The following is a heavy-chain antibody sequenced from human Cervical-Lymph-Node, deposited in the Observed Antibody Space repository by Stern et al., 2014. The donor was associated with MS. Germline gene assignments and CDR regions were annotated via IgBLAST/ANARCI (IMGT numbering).Heavy chain of an antibody. CDR1: GYSFTSYY. D-gene: IGHD6-13*01. CDR3: ARDLGDVAAAGFLVY. CDR2: INPSRDST. Sequence: VQLVESGAEVQKSGASVKVSCKASGYSFTSYYMHWVRQAPGQGLEWMGIINPSRDSTTYAQKFQGRVKMTTDTSTNTVYLELRSLRSEDTAMYYCARDLGDVAAAGFLVYWGQGTLVTVSS. J-gene: IGHJ4*02. V-gene: IGHV1-46*01.